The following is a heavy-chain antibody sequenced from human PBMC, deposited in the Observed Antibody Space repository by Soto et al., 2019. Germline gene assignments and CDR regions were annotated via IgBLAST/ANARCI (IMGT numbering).Heavy chain of an antibody. CDR2: ITYDGTKE. D-gene: IGHD1-1*01. Sequence: QVRLVESGGGVVQPGRSLRLSCAASGFTFSSFAMHWVRQAPGKGLEWVAVITYDGTKEYYADSVRGRFTISRYNSGNTVYLHMNSLGGDDTAVYYCAKAPWNLAHPHYFDFWGQGTLVTVSS. CDR1: GFTFSSFA. CDR3: AKAPWNLAHPHYFDF. V-gene: IGHV3-30-3*01. J-gene: IGHJ4*02.